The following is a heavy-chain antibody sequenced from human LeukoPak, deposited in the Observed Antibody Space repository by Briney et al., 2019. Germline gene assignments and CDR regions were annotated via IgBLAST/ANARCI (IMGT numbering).Heavy chain of an antibody. V-gene: IGHV3-33*01. CDR2: IWYDGSNK. CDR3: AREFVSSGWYGTGYFDY. J-gene: IGHJ4*02. CDR1: GFTFSSYG. D-gene: IGHD6-19*01. Sequence: GGSLRLSCAASGFTFSSYGMHWVRQAPGKGLEWVAVIWYDGSNKYYADSVKGRFTISRDNSKNTLYLQMNSLRAEDTAVYYCAREFVSSGWYGTGYFDYWGQETLVTVSS.